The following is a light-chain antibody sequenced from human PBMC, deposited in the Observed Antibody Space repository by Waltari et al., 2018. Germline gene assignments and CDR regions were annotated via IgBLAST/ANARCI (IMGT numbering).Light chain of an antibody. Sequence: QSVLTQPPSVSAAPGQTVTLSCSGSSSPTGNYYVSCYHQPPGAAPKLLIYDNNKRPSGIPDRFSASKSGTSATLGITGLQIGDEADYYCATWDNSLTDVVFGGGTKLTVL. J-gene: IGLJ2*01. CDR1: SSPTGNYY. CDR3: ATWDNSLTDVV. V-gene: IGLV1-51*01. CDR2: DNN.